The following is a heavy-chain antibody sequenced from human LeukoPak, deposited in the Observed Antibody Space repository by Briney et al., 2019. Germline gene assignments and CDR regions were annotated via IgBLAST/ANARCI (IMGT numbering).Heavy chain of an antibody. CDR2: ISAYNGNT. V-gene: IGHV1-18*01. CDR1: GYTFTSYG. CDR3: TRRGYDFWSGLLSGYFDY. Sequence: ASVKVSCKASGYTFTSYGISWVRQAPGQGLEWMGWISAYNGNTNYAQKLQGRVTMTTDTSTSTAYMELRSLRSDDTAVYYCTRRGYDFWSGLLSGYFDYWGQGTLVTVSS. D-gene: IGHD3-3*01. J-gene: IGHJ4*02.